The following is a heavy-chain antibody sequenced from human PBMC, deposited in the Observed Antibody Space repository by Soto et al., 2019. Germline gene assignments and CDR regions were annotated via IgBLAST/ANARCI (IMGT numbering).Heavy chain of an antibody. D-gene: IGHD3-3*01. CDR2: ISYDAKHK. V-gene: IGHV3-30*18. CDR3: AKGAVQDLWSGYYTLFDY. J-gene: IGHJ4*02. CDR1: GFTFSTYG. Sequence: LRLSCAASGFTFSTYGMHWVRQAPGKGLEWVAVISYDAKHKYYADSLKGRFTISRDNSKNTLYLQMNSLRAEDTAVYYCAKGAVQDLWSGYYTLFDYWGQGTLVTVSS.